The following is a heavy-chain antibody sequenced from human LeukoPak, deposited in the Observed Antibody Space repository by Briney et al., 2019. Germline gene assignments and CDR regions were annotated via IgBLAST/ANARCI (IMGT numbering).Heavy chain of an antibody. D-gene: IGHD6-19*01. V-gene: IGHV4-34*01. Sequence: PSETLSLTCAVYGGSFSGYYWSWIRQPPGKGLEWIGEINHSGSTNYNPSLKSRVTISVDTSKNQFSLMLSSVTAADTAVYYCARDSRVSVAGTSYYYYYGMDVWGQGTTVTVSS. CDR3: ARDSRVSVAGTSYYYYYGMDV. CDR2: INHSGST. CDR1: GGSFSGYY. J-gene: IGHJ6*02.